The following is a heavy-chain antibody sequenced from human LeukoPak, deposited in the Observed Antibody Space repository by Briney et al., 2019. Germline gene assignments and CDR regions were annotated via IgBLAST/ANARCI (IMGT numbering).Heavy chain of an antibody. CDR3: ARSTQRYCSGGTCFPYWFDP. CDR1: GGSINTYY. V-gene: IGHV4-59*01. Sequence: SETLTLTCTVSGGSINTYYLSWLRQPPGKGLEWIAYISDSGSPSYYPSLKSRVTISIDTSKKKFSLMLSSVTAADTAIYYCARSTQRYCSGGTCFPYWFDPWGRGALVTVSS. CDR2: ISDSGSP. J-gene: IGHJ5*02. D-gene: IGHD2-15*01.